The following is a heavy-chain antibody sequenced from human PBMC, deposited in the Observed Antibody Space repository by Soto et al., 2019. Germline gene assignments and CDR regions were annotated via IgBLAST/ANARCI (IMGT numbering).Heavy chain of an antibody. J-gene: IGHJ4*02. D-gene: IGHD6-19*01. V-gene: IGHV3-30-3*01. CDR2: ISFDGSNK. CDR3: ASQLVWLGYGSHGDY. CDR1: GFTFSSYA. Sequence: QVQLVESGGGVVQPGRSLRLSCAASGFTFSSYAMNWVRQAPGKGLEWVAVISFDGSNKYYADSVKGRFTISRDNSKNVLYLQTNSLTAKDTAVYYCASQLVWLGYGSHGDYRGQGTL.